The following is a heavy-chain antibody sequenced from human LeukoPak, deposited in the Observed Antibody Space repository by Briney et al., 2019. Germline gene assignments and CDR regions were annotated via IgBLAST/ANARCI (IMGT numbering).Heavy chain of an antibody. V-gene: IGHV1-46*01. CDR3: ARALRRPDIVVVVAATPPGY. CDR1: GYTFTSYY. J-gene: IGHJ4*02. CDR2: INPGGGST. D-gene: IGHD2-15*01. Sequence: ASVKVSCKASGYTFTSYYMHWVRQAPGQGLEWMGIINPGGGSTSYAQKFQGRVTMTRDTSTSTVYMELSSLRSEDTAVYYCARALRRPDIVVVVAATPPGYWGQGTLVTVSS.